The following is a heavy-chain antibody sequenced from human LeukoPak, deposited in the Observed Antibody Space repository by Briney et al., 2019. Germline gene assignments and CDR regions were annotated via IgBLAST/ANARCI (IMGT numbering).Heavy chain of an antibody. V-gene: IGHV4-34*01. CDR1: GGSFSGYY. CDR3: ARLGGSSSWYSGWFDP. CDR2: ISHSGST. Sequence: SETLSLTCAVYGGSFSGYYWSWIRQPPGKGLEWIGEISHSGSTNYNPFLKSRVTISVDTSKNQFSLKLSSVTAADTAVYYCARLGGSSSWYSGWFDPWGQGTLVTVSS. J-gene: IGHJ5*02. D-gene: IGHD6-13*01.